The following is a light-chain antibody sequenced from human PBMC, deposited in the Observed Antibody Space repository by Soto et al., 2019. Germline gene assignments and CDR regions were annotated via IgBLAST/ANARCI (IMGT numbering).Light chain of an antibody. V-gene: IGLV2-14*01. CDR3: SSYTSSSTLV. CDR2: EVS. J-gene: IGLJ2*01. Sequence: QSVLTQPASVSAYPGQSITISCAGTSSDVGGWPHVSWYQQHPGKAPKLVIYEVSNRPSGVSSRFSGSKSGSTASLTISGLQAEDEADYYCSSYTSSSTLVFGGGTKVTVL. CDR1: SSDVGGWPH.